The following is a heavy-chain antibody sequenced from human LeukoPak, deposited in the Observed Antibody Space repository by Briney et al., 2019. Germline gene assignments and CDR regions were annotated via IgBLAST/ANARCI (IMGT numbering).Heavy chain of an antibody. CDR1: GFTFTSSA. D-gene: IGHD6-13*01. CDR3: ARDNPFISSSWYLDAFDI. J-gene: IGHJ3*02. V-gene: IGHV1-58*02. CDR2: IVVGSGNT. Sequence: SVKVSCKASGFTFTSSAMQWVRQARGQRLEWIGWIVVGSGNTNYAQKFQERVTITRDMSTSTAYMELSSLRSEDTAVYYCARDNPFISSSWYLDAFDIWGQGTMVTVSS.